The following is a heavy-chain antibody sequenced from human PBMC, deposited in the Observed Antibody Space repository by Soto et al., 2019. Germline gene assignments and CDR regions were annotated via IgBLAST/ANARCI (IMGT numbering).Heavy chain of an antibody. CDR1: GFTFSSYD. CDR3: ARGRYYDSSGYLNKNSLTYYYGMDV. J-gene: IGHJ6*02. D-gene: IGHD3-22*01. Sequence: GGSLRLSCAASGFTFSSYDMHWVRQATGKGLEWVSAIGTAGDPYYPGSVKGRVTISRENAKNSLYLQMNSLRAGDTAVYYCARGRYYDSSGYLNKNSLTYYYGMDVWGQGTTVTVSS. V-gene: IGHV3-13*05. CDR2: IGTAGDP.